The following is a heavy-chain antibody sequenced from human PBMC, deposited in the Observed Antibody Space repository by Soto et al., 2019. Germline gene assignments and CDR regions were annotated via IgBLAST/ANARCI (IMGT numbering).Heavy chain of an antibody. D-gene: IGHD1-7*01. J-gene: IGHJ5*02. CDR1: GGSISSYY. CDR3: ARAPPGGNYDNWFDP. Sequence: PSETLSLTCTVSGGSISSYYWSWIRQPPGKGLEWIGYIYYSGSTNYNPSLKSRVTISVDTSKNQFSLKLSSVTAADTAVYYCARAPPGGNYDNWFDPWGQGTLVTVSS. V-gene: IGHV4-59*01. CDR2: IYYSGST.